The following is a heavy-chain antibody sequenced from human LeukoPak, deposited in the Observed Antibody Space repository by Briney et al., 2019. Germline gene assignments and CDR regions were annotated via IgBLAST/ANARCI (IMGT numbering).Heavy chain of an antibody. CDR1: GGSISSSSYY. CDR3: ARARGPTMIVVGYYFDY. J-gene: IGHJ4*02. V-gene: IGHV4-39*07. CDR2: IYYSGST. Sequence: SETLSLTCTVSGGSISSSSYYWGWIRQPPGKGLEWIGSIYYSGSTYYNPSLKSRVTISVDTSKNQFSLRLSSVTAADTAVYYCARARGPTMIVVGYYFDYWGQGTLVTVSS. D-gene: IGHD3-22*01.